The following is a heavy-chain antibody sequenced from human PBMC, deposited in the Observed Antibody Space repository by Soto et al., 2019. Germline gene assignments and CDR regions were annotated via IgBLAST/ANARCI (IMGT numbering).Heavy chain of an antibody. V-gene: IGHV3-30-3*01. CDR2: ISYDGSNK. D-gene: IGHD3-10*01. CDR3: ARDGGLITMILGY. J-gene: IGHJ4*02. CDR1: GFTFSSYA. Sequence: QVQLVESGGGVVQPGRSLRLSCAASGFTFSSYAMHWVRQAPGKGLEWVAVISYDGSNKYYADSVKGRFTISRDNSKNTLYLQMNSLRAEDTAVYYCARDGGLITMILGYWGQGTLVTVSS.